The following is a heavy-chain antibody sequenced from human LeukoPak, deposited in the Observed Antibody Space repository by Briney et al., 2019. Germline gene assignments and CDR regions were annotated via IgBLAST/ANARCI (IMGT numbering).Heavy chain of an antibody. CDR2: ISSSSSYI. CDR1: GFTFSSYS. V-gene: IGHV3-21*01. CDR3: ARGVRYFDWLLYPGMDY. D-gene: IGHD3-9*01. J-gene: IGHJ4*02. Sequence: GGSLRLSCAASGFTFSSYSMNWVRQAPGKGLEWVSSISSSSSYIYYADSVKGRFTISRDNAKNSLYLQMNSLRAEDTAVYYCARGVRYFDWLLYPGMDYWGQGTLVTVSS.